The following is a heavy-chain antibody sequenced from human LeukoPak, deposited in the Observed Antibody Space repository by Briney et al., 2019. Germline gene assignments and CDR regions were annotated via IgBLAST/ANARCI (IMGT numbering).Heavy chain of an antibody. CDR3: ARGHYDILTGYYLGFDY. CDR1: GFTVSSNY. CDR2: IYSGGST. V-gene: IGHV3-66*01. D-gene: IGHD3-9*01. Sequence: GGSLRLSCAASGFTVSSNYMSWVRQAPGKGLEWVSVIYSGGSTYYADSVKGRFTISRDNSKNTLYLQMNSLRAEDTAVYYCARGHYDILTGYYLGFDYWGQGTLVTVSS. J-gene: IGHJ4*02.